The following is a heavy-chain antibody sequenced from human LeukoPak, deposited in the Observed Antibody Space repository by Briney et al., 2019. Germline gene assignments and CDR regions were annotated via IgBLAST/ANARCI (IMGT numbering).Heavy chain of an antibody. D-gene: IGHD3-22*01. V-gene: IGHV3-53*01. J-gene: IGHJ4*02. Sequence: PGGSLRLSCAASGFTVSSNYMSWVRQAPGKGLEWVSVIYSGGSTYYADSVKGRFTISRDNSKNTLYLQMNSLRAEDTAVYYCASLGGNYYGSSDYWGQGTLVTVSS. CDR3: ASLGGNYYGSSDY. CDR2: IYSGGST. CDR1: GFTVSSNY.